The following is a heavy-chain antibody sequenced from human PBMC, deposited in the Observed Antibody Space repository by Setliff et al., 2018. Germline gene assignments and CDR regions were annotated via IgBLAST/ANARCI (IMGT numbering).Heavy chain of an antibody. V-gene: IGHV3-23*01. J-gene: IGHJ4*02. CDR1: GFTFTNYA. CDR3: VKDRGTNWSEGFDS. CDR2: ISDSGVSK. D-gene: IGHD7-27*01. Sequence: SLRLSCAASGFTFTNYAMSWVRQAPGKGLEWVSEISDSGVSKYYADSVMGRFSISRDNSKNTLSLQMNSLRAEDTAVYYCVKDRGTNWSEGFDSWGQGTLVTVSS.